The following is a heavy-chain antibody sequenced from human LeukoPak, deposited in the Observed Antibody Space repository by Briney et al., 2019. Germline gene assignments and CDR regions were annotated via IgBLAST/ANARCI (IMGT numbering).Heavy chain of an antibody. CDR1: GFTFTIYA. D-gene: IGHD3-9*01. V-gene: IGHV3-23*01. CDR3: ARDLTGLFWFDP. CDR2: IRGGGGSA. J-gene: IGHJ5*02. Sequence: PGGSLRLSCTASGFTFTIYAMMWVRQAPGKGPEWVSSIRGGGGSAFYADSVKGQFTISRDNYKYTLYLQMNSLRAEDTVVYYCARDLTGLFWFDPWGQGTLVTVSS.